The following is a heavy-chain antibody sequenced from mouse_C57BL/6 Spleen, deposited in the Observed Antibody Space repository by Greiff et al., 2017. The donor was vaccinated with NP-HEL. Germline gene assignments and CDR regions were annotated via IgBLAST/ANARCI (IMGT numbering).Heavy chain of an antibody. CDR3: ARTPDYYGSSY. D-gene: IGHD1-1*01. V-gene: IGHV1-26*01. CDR2: INPNNGGT. J-gene: IGHJ2*01. CDR1: GYTFTDYY. Sequence: VQLQQSGPELVKPGASVKISCKASGYTFTDYYMNWVKQSHGKSLEWIGDINPNNGGTSYNQKFKGKATLTVDKSSSTAYMELRSLTSEDSAVYYCARTPDYYGSSYWGQGTTLTVSS.